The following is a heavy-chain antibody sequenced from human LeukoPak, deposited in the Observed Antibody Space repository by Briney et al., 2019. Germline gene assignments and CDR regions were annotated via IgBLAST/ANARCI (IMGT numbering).Heavy chain of an antibody. V-gene: IGHV3-48*01. Sequence: PGGSLRLSCAASGFTFSSYSMNWVRQAPGKGLEWVSYISSSSSTIYHADSVKGRFTISRDNAKNSLYLQMNSLRAEDTAVYYCARDGITMVRGVISYWGQGTLVTVSS. CDR2: ISSSSSTI. J-gene: IGHJ4*02. CDR3: ARDGITMVRGVISY. CDR1: GFTFSSYS. D-gene: IGHD3-10*01.